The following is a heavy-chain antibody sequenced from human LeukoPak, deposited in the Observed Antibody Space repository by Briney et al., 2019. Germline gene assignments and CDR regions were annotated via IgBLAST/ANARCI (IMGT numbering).Heavy chain of an antibody. CDR1: GGSISSYY. V-gene: IGHV4-59*01. J-gene: IGHJ4*02. D-gene: IGHD5/OR15-5a*01. Sequence: PSETLSLTCTVSGGSISSYYWSWIRQPPGKGLEWIGYIYYSGSTNYNPSLKSRVTISVDTSKNQFSLKLSSVTAADTAVYYCARSIYGPFDYWGQGTPVTVSS. CDR2: IYYSGST. CDR3: ARSIYGPFDY.